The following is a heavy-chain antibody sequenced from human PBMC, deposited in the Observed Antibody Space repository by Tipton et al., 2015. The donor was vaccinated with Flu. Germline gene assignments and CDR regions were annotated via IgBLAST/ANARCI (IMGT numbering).Heavy chain of an antibody. Sequence: QLVQSGAEVKKPGESLKISCKGFGNKFNNYWVGWVRQLPGKGLEWMGIIDPDDSGTRYSPSFQGQVTISADKAISTAYLQWNSLKAPDTATYYCAGTRTAAVGASFDYWGQGALVTVSS. CDR3: AGTRTAAVGASFDY. CDR2: IDPDDSGT. CDR1: GNKFNNYW. V-gene: IGHV5-51*01. D-gene: IGHD6-25*01. J-gene: IGHJ4*02.